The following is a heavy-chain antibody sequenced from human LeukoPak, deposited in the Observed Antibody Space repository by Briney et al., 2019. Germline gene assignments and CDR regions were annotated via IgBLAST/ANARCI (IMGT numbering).Heavy chain of an antibody. CDR2: IYSGGST. CDR3: ARGKGISTSGSTRASDNNTMDV. Sequence: GSLRLSCAASGFTVSSNYMSWVRQAPGKGLEWVSVIYSGGSTYYADSVKGRFTISRDNSKTTLYLQMNSLRAEDTAVYYCARGKGISTSGSTRASDNNTMDVWGKGTTFTMSS. J-gene: IGHJ6*03. V-gene: IGHV3-53*01. D-gene: IGHD6-13*01. CDR1: GFTVSSNY.